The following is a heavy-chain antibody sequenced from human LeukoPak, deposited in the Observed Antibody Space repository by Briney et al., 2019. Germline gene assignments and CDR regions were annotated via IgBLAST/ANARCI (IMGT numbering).Heavy chain of an antibody. Sequence: GGSLRLSCAASGFTFSSYEMNWVRQAPGKGLEWVSSISGSSIYINYADSVKGRFTISRDNSKNTLYLQMNSLRAEDTAVYYCARVWKVYGDYVVHYYYYMDVWGKGTTVTISS. CDR3: ARVWKVYGDYVVHYYYYMDV. CDR2: ISGSSIYI. D-gene: IGHD4-17*01. CDR1: GFTFSSYE. J-gene: IGHJ6*03. V-gene: IGHV3-21*01.